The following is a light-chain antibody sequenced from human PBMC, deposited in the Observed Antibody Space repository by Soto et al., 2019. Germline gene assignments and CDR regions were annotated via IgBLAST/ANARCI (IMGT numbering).Light chain of an antibody. CDR1: RSDVGASNY. J-gene: IGLJ1*01. CDR3: SSYTRYTYF. Sequence: QSALTQPASVSGSPGQSITFACTASRSDVGASNYVSWYQQHPGKAPKLIIFGVSVRPSGVSHRFSGSKFGNTASLTISGLQAEDEADYYCSSYTRYTYFFGTGTKVTVL. CDR2: GVS. V-gene: IGLV2-14*03.